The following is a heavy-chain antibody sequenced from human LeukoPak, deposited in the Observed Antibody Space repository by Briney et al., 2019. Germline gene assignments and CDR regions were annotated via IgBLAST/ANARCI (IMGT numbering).Heavy chain of an antibody. V-gene: IGHV3-33*06. Sequence: PGGSLRLSCAASGFTFSSYGMHWVRQAPGKGREWVAVIWYDGSNKYYADSVKGRFTISGDNSKNTLYLQMNSLRAEDTAVYYCAKDWRYYDSSGYPDYWGQGTLVTVSS. CDR3: AKDWRYYDSSGYPDY. CDR1: GFTFSSYG. D-gene: IGHD3-22*01. CDR2: IWYDGSNK. J-gene: IGHJ4*02.